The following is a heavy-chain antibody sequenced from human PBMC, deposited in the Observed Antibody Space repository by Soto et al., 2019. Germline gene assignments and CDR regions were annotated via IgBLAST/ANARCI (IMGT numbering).Heavy chain of an antibody. Sequence: PGESRKISCKGSGYSFAGYWITWVRQKPGKGLEWMGRIDPSDSQTYYSPSFRGHVTISVTKSITTVFLQWSSLRASDTAMYYCARQIYDSDTGPNFQYYFDSWGQGTPVTVS. V-gene: IGHV5-10-1*01. J-gene: IGHJ4*02. CDR1: GYSFAGYW. CDR2: IDPSDSQT. CDR3: ARQIYDSDTGPNFQYYFDS. D-gene: IGHD3-22*01.